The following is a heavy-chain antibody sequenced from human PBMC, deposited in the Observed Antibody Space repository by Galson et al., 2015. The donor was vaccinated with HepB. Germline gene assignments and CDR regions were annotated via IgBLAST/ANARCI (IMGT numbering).Heavy chain of an antibody. CDR1: GYTFTGYY. Sequence: SVKVSCKASGYTFTGYYMHWVRQAPGQGLEWMGRINPNSGGTNYAQKFQGRVTMTRDTSISTAYMELSRLRSDDTAVYYCASTDTRLRGHSVYAFDIWGQGTMVTVSS. CDR2: INPNSGGT. V-gene: IGHV1-2*06. D-gene: IGHD4-17*01. J-gene: IGHJ3*02. CDR3: ASTDTRLRGHSVYAFDI.